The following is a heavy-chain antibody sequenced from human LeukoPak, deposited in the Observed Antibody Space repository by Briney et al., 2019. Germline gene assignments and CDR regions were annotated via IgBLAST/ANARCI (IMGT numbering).Heavy chain of an antibody. CDR2: IKQDGSEK. CDR1: GFRPSSYW. J-gene: IGHJ4*02. D-gene: IGHD6-13*01. CDR3: ATDLGSSRPNF. Sequence: GGSLRLSCAASGFRPSSYWMSWVRQAPGKGLEWVANIKQDGSEKYYVDSAKGRFTISRDNAKNSLYLQMNSLTAEDTAVYYCATDLGSSRPNFWGQGTEVTVSS. V-gene: IGHV3-7*01.